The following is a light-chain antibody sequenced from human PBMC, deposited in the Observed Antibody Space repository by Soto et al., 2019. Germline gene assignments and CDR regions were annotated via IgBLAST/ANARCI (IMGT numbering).Light chain of an antibody. V-gene: IGKV3-15*01. CDR1: QSVSNN. CDR3: LQYNNWPPIT. Sequence: EVVMTQSPATLSVSPGERATLSCRASQSVSNNLAWYQQKPGQAPRLLVYGSSSRATDIPARFSGSGSGTDFTLTISSLQSEDFAMYYCLQYNNWPPITFGQGTRLEIK. CDR2: GSS. J-gene: IGKJ5*01.